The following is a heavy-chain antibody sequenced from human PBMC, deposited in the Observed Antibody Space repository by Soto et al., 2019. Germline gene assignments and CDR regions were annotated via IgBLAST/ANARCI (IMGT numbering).Heavy chain of an antibody. V-gene: IGHV3-23*01. Sequence: EVQLLESGGGLVQPGGSLRISCIGSGFTFSSNAMSWVRQAPGKGLEWVSAISGRRGTTYYADSVKGRFAVSRDNSNNTLYLQMNSLRAEDTAVYYCAKQRAGFGSGSDTYYFDYWGQGTLVTVSS. CDR2: ISGRRGTT. D-gene: IGHD3-10*01. J-gene: IGHJ4*02. CDR3: AKQRAGFGSGSDTYYFDY. CDR1: GFTFSSNA.